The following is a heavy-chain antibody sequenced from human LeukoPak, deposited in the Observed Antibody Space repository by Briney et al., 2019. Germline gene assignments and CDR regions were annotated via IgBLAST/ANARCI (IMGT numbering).Heavy chain of an antibody. V-gene: IGHV3-23*01. Sequence: ETGGSLRLSCAASGFTFSSYVMSWVRQAPGKGLEWVSAISGSGGSTYHADSVKGRFTISRDNSKNTLYLQMNSLRAEDTAVYYCAKTATVTDPWYYFDYWGQGTLVTVSS. CDR3: AKTATVTDPWYYFDY. D-gene: IGHD4-11*01. J-gene: IGHJ4*02. CDR1: GFTFSSYV. CDR2: ISGSGGST.